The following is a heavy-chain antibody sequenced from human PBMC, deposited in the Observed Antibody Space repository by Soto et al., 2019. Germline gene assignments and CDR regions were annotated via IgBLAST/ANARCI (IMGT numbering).Heavy chain of an antibody. CDR1: GFTFSNAW. CDR3: TTAYCGGDCYLVRHYYYGMDV. V-gene: IGHV3-15*07. CDR2: IKSKTDGGTT. Sequence: GGSLRLSCAASGFTFSNAWMNWVRQAPGKGLEWVGRIKSKTDGGTTDYAAPVKGRFTISRDDSKNTLYLQMNSLKTEDTAVYYCTTAYCGGDCYLVRHYYYGMDVWGQGTTVTVSS. J-gene: IGHJ6*02. D-gene: IGHD2-21*02.